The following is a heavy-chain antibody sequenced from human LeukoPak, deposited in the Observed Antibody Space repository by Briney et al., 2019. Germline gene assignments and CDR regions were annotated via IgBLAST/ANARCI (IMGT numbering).Heavy chain of an antibody. D-gene: IGHD3-10*01. V-gene: IGHV3-33*06. CDR2: IWYGGSNK. CDR3: AKVFELQTNYGSFDY. CDR1: GFTFSSYG. J-gene: IGHJ4*02. Sequence: PGGSLRLSCAASGFTFSSYGMHWVRQAPGKGLEWVAVIWYGGSNKYYADSVKGRFTISRDNSKNTLYLQMNSLRAEDTAVYYCAKVFELQTNYGSFDYWGQGTLVTVSS.